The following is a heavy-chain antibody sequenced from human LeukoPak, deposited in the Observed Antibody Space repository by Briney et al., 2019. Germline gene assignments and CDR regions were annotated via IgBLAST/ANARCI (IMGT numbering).Heavy chain of an antibody. D-gene: IGHD6-13*01. Sequence: SETLSLTCTVSGGSISSSYWTWIRQPPGKGLEWMGYIHYSGSTHYNPSLKSRVTMSVDTSKNQFSLKLSSMTAADTAIYYCARQVTAAAGTNWFDPWDQGTLVTVSS. CDR2: IHYSGST. J-gene: IGHJ5*02. CDR3: ARQVTAAAGTNWFDP. CDR1: GGSISSSY. V-gene: IGHV4-59*08.